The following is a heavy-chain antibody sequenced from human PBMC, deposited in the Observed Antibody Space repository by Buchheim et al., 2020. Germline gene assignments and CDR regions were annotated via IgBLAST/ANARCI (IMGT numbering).Heavy chain of an antibody. V-gene: IGHV3-74*01. CDR1: GFSFSSYW. D-gene: IGHD2-8*01. Sequence: EVQLVESGGGLVQPGGSLRLSCAASGFSFSSYWMHWVRQAPGRGLVWVSRITSDGSGTGYADSVTGRFTISRDNAKNTLYLQMNSLRVEDTAVYYCARDPPSEWAFWGQGT. CDR2: ITSDGSGT. J-gene: IGHJ4*02. CDR3: ARDPPSEWAF.